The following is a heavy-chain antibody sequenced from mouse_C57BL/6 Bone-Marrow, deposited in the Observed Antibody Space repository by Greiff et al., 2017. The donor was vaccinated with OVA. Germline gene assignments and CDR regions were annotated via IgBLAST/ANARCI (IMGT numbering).Heavy chain of an antibody. Sequence: EVQLQQSGAELVRPGASVKLSCTASGFNIKDDYMHWVKQRPEQGLEWIGWIDPENGDPEYASKFQGKATITADTSSNTAYLQLSSLTSEDTAVYYCTLYYYGSSYVYCDCGGQGTTLTVAS. CDR3: TLYYYGSSYVYCDC. J-gene: IGHJ2*01. CDR1: GFNIKDDY. D-gene: IGHD1-1*01. CDR2: IDPENGDP. V-gene: IGHV14-4*01.